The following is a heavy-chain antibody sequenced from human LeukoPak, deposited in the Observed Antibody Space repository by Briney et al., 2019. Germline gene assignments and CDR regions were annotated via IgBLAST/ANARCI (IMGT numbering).Heavy chain of an antibody. CDR3: ARGDFGVVTHFDY. CDR1: GFTISSNW. J-gene: IGHJ4*02. Sequence: GGSLRLSCTASGFTISSNWMSWVRQAPGRGLEWVANIKQDGGEKYCVDSVKGRSTISRDNAKNSLYLQMNSLRAEDTAIYYCARGDFGVVTHFDYWGQGTLVTVSS. D-gene: IGHD3-3*01. CDR2: IKQDGGEK. V-gene: IGHV3-7*01.